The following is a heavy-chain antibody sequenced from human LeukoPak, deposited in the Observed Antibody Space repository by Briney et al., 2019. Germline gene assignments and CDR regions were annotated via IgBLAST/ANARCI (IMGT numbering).Heavy chain of an antibody. CDR2: IASDGSPP. CDR3: ARERQDTVIHSGAFDI. D-gene: IGHD2-21*02. V-gene: IGHV3-30-3*01. J-gene: IGHJ3*02. Sequence: SLRLSCAASGFTFSNYFMHWVRQAPGKGLEWVADIASDGSPPFSVESVKGRFTISRGNFKNTLYLQMNSLGPEDTAVYFCARERQDTVIHSGAFDIWGQGTMVTVSS. CDR1: GFTFSNYF.